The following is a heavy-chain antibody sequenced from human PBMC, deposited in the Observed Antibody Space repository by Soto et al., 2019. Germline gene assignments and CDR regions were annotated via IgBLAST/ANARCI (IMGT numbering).Heavy chain of an antibody. Sequence: EVQLLESGGGLVQPGGSLTLSCTPCGLTFNSYHMRWVPQSPGKGLEWVSAISGSGGSTYYADPVKGRFTISRDNSKNTLYLQMNSLRAEDTAVYYCAKGRTGFGEQGWFDPWGQGTLVTVSS. V-gene: IGHV3-23*01. CDR1: GLTFNSYH. D-gene: IGHD3-10*01. J-gene: IGHJ5*02. CDR3: AKGRTGFGEQGWFDP. CDR2: ISGSGGST.